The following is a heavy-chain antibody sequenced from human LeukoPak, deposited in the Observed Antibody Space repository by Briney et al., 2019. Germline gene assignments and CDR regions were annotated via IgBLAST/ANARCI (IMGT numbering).Heavy chain of an antibody. D-gene: IGHD5-18*01. J-gene: IGHJ4*02. V-gene: IGHV3-23*01. CDR3: ARSLTATGGYFDY. CDR1: GGSISSSSYY. Sequence: TSETLSLTCTVSGGSISSSSYYWGWIRQPPGKGLEWVSAISGSGGSTYYADSVKGRFTISRDNSKNTLYLQMNSLRSEDTAVYYCARSLTATGGYFDYWGQGTLVTVSS. CDR2: ISGSGGST.